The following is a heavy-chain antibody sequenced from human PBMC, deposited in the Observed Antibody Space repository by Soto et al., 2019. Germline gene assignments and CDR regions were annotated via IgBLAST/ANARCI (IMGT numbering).Heavy chain of an antibody. J-gene: IGHJ5*02. Sequence: QIQLVQSGAEVKKPGASVKVSCKASGYIFTSYGFSWVRQAPGQGLEWMGWITAYNGNTIYAQKVQGRVTMTTDTATSTAYRELRSLRSDDTAVYDCARGGVGDTSGWFDPWGQGTLVTVSS. V-gene: IGHV1-18*01. CDR3: ARGGVGDTSGWFDP. CDR1: GYIFTSYG. CDR2: ITAYNGNT. D-gene: IGHD1-26*01.